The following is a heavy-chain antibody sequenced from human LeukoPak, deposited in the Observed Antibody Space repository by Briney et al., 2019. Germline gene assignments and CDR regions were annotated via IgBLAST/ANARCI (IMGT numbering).Heavy chain of an antibody. CDR3: ARALFLGDWFDP. Sequence: GGSLRLSCAASGFTLSTYWMHWVRQAPGKGLVWVSRINSDGSSTSYADSVKGRFTISRDNAKSKLYLQMNSLRAEDTAVYYCARALFLGDWFDPWGQGTLVTVSS. D-gene: IGHD3-16*01. CDR2: INSDGSST. CDR1: GFTLSTYW. J-gene: IGHJ5*02. V-gene: IGHV3-74*01.